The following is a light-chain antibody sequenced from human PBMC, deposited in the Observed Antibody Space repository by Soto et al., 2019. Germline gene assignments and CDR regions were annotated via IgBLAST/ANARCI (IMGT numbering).Light chain of an antibody. CDR2: DAS. CDR3: QQRSKWPIIYT. J-gene: IGKJ2*01. Sequence: EIVLTQSPATLSLSPGERATLSCRASQSVSSYLAWYQQKPGQAPRLLIYDASNRATGIPARFSGSGSGTDFTLTISSLEPEDFAVYYCQQRSKWPIIYTVGQRTKVDIK. CDR1: QSVSSY. V-gene: IGKV3-11*01.